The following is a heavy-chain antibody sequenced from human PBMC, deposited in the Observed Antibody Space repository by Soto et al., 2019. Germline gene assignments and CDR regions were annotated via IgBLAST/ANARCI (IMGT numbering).Heavy chain of an antibody. CDR2: INHSGST. D-gene: IGHD3-10*01. CDR1: GGSFSVYY. Sequence: QVQLQQWGAGRLKPSEPLSLPCAVYGGSFSVYYWSGIRQPPGKGREGFGEINHSGSTNYNPSLKSRVTISVDTSKNQFSLKLSSVTAADTAVYYCARKARYSGSYYPILYYFDYWGQGTLVTVSS. V-gene: IGHV4-34*01. J-gene: IGHJ4*02. CDR3: ARKARYSGSYYPILYYFDY.